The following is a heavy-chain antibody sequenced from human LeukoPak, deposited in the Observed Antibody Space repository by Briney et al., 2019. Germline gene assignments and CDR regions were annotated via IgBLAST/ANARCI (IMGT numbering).Heavy chain of an antibody. CDR3: ARHRVPDYYYYMDV. CDR1: GGSISSYY. J-gene: IGHJ6*03. Sequence: SETLSLTCTVAGGSISSYYWSWIRQPPGKGLEWVGYVYYSGSTNYNPSLKSRVTISVDTSKTQSSLKLSSVTAADTAVYYCARHRVPDYYYYMDVWGKGTTVTVSS. CDR2: VYYSGST. D-gene: IGHD2-2*01. V-gene: IGHV4-59*08.